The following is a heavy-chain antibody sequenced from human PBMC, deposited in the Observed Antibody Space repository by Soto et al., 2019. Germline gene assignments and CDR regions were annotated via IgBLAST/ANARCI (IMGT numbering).Heavy chain of an antibody. J-gene: IGHJ6*02. V-gene: IGHV3-23*01. CDR1: GFTFSSYA. Sequence: EVQLLESGGGLVQPGGSLRLSCAASGFTFSSYAMSWVRQAPGKGLEWVSAISGSGGSTYYADSVKGRFTISRDNSKNTLYLQMNSLRAKDTAVYYCASLGSFGEGMDVWGQGTTVTVSS. CDR3: ASLGSFGEGMDV. CDR2: ISGSGGST. D-gene: IGHD3-10*01.